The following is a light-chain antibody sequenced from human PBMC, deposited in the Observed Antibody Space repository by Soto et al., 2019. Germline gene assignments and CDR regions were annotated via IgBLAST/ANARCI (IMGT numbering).Light chain of an antibody. V-gene: IGKV1-33*01. J-gene: IGKJ5*01. CDR2: DAS. CDR3: QQYDSLPRT. CDR1: HDINKY. Sequence: DIQMTQSPSSLSASVGDRVTITCQASHDINKYLNWYQEKPGKAPKLLIYDASNLQTGVPSRFSGSGSGTHFTFTISTLQHEDIATYYCQQYDSLPRTFCQGTRLDIK.